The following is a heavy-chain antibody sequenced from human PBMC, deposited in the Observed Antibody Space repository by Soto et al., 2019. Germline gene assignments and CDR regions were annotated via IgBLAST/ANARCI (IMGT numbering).Heavy chain of an antibody. J-gene: IGHJ5*02. Sequence: SETLSLTCTVSGYFISSGYYWGWIRQPPGKGLEWNGSMFHSGSTHYNPSLKSRVTMSVDTSKNQFTLRLSSVTASDTAVFYCARGHIVVVPTVGWFDPWGQGTLVTVSS. CDR1: GYFISSGYY. V-gene: IGHV4-38-2*02. CDR2: MFHSGST. CDR3: ARGHIVVVPTVGWFDP. D-gene: IGHD2-2*01.